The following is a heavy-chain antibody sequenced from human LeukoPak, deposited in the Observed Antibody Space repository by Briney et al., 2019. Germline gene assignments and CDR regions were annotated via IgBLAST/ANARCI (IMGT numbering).Heavy chain of an antibody. V-gene: IGHV3-20*04. Sequence: GGSLRLSCAASGFTFSSYSMNWVRQAPGKGLEWVSGINWNGGSTGYADSVKGRFTISRDNAKNSLYLQMNSLRAEDTALYYCARDIGGSGSYSDYWGQGTLVTVSS. CDR3: ARDIGGSGSYSDY. CDR1: GFTFSSYS. D-gene: IGHD1-26*01. CDR2: INWNGGST. J-gene: IGHJ4*02.